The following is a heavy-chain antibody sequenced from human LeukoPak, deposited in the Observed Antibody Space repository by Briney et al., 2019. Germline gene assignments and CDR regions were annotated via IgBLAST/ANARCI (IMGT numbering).Heavy chain of an antibody. J-gene: IGHJ2*01. CDR3: ARRSSGWYSEPLYWYFDL. V-gene: IGHV4-34*01. Sequence: SETLSLTCAVYVGSFSGYYWSWIRQPPGKGLEWIGEINHSGSTNYNPSLKSRVTISVDTSKNQFSLKLSSVTAADTAVYYCARRSSGWYSEPLYWYFDLWGRGTLVTVSS. CDR2: INHSGST. D-gene: IGHD6-19*01. CDR1: VGSFSGYY.